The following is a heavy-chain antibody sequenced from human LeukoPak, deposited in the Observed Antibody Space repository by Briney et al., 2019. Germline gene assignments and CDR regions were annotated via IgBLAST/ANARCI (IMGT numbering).Heavy chain of an antibody. CDR1: GGSFSGYY. J-gene: IGHJ5*02. V-gene: IGHV4-34*01. CDR3: ASQTTNWFDP. CDR2: INHSGST. Sequence: SETLSLTCAVYGGSFSGYYWSWIRQPPGKGLEWVGEINHSGSTNYNPSLKSRVTISVDTSKNQFSLKLSSVTAADTAVYYCASQTTNWFDPWGQGTLVTVSS. D-gene: IGHD2/OR15-2a*01.